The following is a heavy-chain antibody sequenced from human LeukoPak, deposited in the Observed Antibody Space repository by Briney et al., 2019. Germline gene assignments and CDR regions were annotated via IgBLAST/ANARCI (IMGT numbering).Heavy chain of an antibody. CDR2: IGTAGDT. V-gene: IGHV3-13*01. Sequence: XASGFTFSXXXXHWVRXATGXXXEXXXAIGTAGDTYYPGSVKGRFTISRENAKNSLYLQMNSLRAGDTAVYYCARVSLHYYDGSGYYDYWGQGTLVTVSS. J-gene: IGHJ4*02. CDR1: GFTFSXXX. D-gene: IGHD3-22*01. CDR3: ARVSLHYYDGSGYYDY.